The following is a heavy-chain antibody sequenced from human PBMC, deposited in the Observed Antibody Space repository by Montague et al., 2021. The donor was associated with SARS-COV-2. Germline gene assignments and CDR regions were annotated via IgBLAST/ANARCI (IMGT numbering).Heavy chain of an antibody. D-gene: IGHD3-3*01. CDR1: SGSFSDYY. CDR3: ARGQVTVSGVLIFNPATGHFDG. J-gene: IGHJ3*01. Sequence: SETLSLTCAVYSGSFSDYYWTWIRQSPGKGLEWIGEIIHTGSASYNPSLKGRVTISSDTSKNQFSLKLQSVTPADTAVYSCARGQVTVSGVLIFNPATGHFDGWGPGTSVTVSS. V-gene: IGHV4-34*01. CDR2: IIHTGSA.